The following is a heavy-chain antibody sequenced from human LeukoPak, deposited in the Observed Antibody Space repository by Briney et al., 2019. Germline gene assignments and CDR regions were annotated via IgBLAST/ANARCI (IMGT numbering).Heavy chain of an antibody. CDR3: ARSYSGSYYYYGMDV. CDR1: GGSISSYY. J-gene: IGHJ6*02. CDR2: IYYSGSS. Sequence: SETLSLTCTVSGGSISSYYWSWIRQPPGKGLEWIGNIYYSGSSNYNPSLKSRVTISEDTSKKQFSLKLSSVTAADTAVYYCARSYSGSYYYYGMDVWGQGTTVTVSS. D-gene: IGHD1-26*01. V-gene: IGHV4-59*01.